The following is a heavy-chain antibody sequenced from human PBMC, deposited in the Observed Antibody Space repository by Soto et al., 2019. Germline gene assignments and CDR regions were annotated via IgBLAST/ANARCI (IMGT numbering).Heavy chain of an antibody. CDR1: GFTFSSYS. D-gene: IGHD6-6*01. V-gene: IGHV3-21*01. Sequence: EVQLVESGGGLVKPGGSLRLSCAASGFTFSSYSMNWVRQAPGKGLEWVSSISSSSFSINYADSVKGRFSISRDNAQNSLHLQMNNLGAEDTVVYYCARNESSNIYGMDVWGQGTTVTVSS. CDR3: ARNESSNIYGMDV. J-gene: IGHJ6*02. CDR2: ISSSSFSI.